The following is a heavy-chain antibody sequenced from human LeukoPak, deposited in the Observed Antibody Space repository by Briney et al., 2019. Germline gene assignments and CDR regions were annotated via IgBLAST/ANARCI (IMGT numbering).Heavy chain of an antibody. D-gene: IGHD2-15*01. CDR2: IYYSGST. J-gene: IGHJ4*02. CDR3: ARLGWWDS. Sequence: NPSETLSLTCTVSGDSVSNDKYYWGWLRQPPGKGLEWIGSIYYSGSTYYHPSLNSRVTISVDTSKNQFSLKLSSVAAADTAVYYCARLGWWDSWGQGTLVTVSS. CDR1: GDSVSNDKYY. V-gene: IGHV4-39*01.